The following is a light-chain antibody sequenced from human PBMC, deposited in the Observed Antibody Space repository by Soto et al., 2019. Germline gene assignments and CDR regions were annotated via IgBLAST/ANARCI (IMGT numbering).Light chain of an antibody. Sequence: DIQMTQSPSTLSASLGDRVTITCLASQSISSWLAWYQQKPGKAPKLLIYDASSLESGVPSRFSGSGSGTEFTLTISSLQPDDFATYYCQQYNHYSGLTFGGGTKVDIK. CDR3: QQYNHYSGLT. V-gene: IGKV1-5*01. CDR2: DAS. CDR1: QSISSW. J-gene: IGKJ4*01.